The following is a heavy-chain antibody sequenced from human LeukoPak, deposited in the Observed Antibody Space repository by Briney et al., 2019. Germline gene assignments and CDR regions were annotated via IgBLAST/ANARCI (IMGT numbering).Heavy chain of an antibody. J-gene: IGHJ4*02. V-gene: IGHV3-23*01. D-gene: IGHD2-21*01. CDR2: IYENGGTT. CDR3: AKDFRIGYSAHFDY. CDR1: GFTFRSHA. Sequence: GGSLRLSCVGSGFTFRSHAMSWVRQAPERGLEFVSGIYENGGTTYYADSVKGQFSISRDNSKNTLYLQMDSLRGEDTAVYYCAKDFRIGYSAHFDYWGQGALVTVSS.